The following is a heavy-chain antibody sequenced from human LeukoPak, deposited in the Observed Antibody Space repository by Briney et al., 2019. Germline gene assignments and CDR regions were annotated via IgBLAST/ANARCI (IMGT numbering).Heavy chain of an antibody. CDR2: VKQDGSDK. Sequence: GGSLRLSCIASGFTFSNYWMSWVRQAPGKGLEWVANVKQDGSDKNYVDSTKGRFTISRDNAKNSVSLLMNSLRVEDTAVYYCARGRWELSLWGQGTLVTVSS. J-gene: IGHJ4*02. V-gene: IGHV3-7*01. CDR3: ARGRWELSL. D-gene: IGHD1-26*01. CDR1: GFTFSNYW.